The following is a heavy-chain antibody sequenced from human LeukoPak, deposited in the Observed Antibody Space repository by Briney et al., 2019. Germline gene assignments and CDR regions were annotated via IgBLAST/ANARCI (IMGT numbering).Heavy chain of an antibody. D-gene: IGHD4-17*01. V-gene: IGHV4-59*01. J-gene: IGHJ4*02. CDR2: IYYSGST. Sequence: SETLSLTCTVSGSSISSYYWSWIRQPPGKGLEWIGYIYYSGSTNYNPSLKSRVTISVDTSKNQFSLKLSSVTAADTAVYYCAAYGDLQFDYWGQGTLVTVSS. CDR1: GSSISSYY. CDR3: AAYGDLQFDY.